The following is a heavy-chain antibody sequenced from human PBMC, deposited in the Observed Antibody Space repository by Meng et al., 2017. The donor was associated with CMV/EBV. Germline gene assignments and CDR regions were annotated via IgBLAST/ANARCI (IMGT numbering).Heavy chain of an antibody. D-gene: IGHD2-2*01. CDR1: GFTFDDYA. J-gene: IGHJ6*02. V-gene: IGHV4-34*01. Sequence: GSLRLSCAASGFTFDDYAMHWVRQAPGKGLEWIGEINHSGSTNYNPSLKSRVTISVDTSKNQFSLKLSSVTAADTAVYYCARGEWSRGQYQLQIARYYYYGMDVWGQGTTVTVSS. CDR3: ARGEWSRGQYQLQIARYYYYGMDV. CDR2: INHSGST.